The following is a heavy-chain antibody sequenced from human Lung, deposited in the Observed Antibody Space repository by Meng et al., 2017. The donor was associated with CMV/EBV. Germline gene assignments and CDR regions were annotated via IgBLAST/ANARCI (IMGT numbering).Heavy chain of an antibody. V-gene: IGHV3-30*04. CDR2: ISYNGSNK. CDR1: GFTFSSYA. Sequence: LSLTCAASGFTFSSYAMHWVRQAPGKGLELVAVISYNGSNKYYADSVKGRFTISRDNSKNTLYLQMNSLRAEDTAVYYCAREGYSYGFGGLFDYWGQGTXVTVSS. D-gene: IGHD5-18*01. J-gene: IGHJ4*02. CDR3: AREGYSYGFGGLFDY.